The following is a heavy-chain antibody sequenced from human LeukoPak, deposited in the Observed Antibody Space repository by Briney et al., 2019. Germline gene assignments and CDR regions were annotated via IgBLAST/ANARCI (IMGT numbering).Heavy chain of an antibody. V-gene: IGHV4-34*01. Sequence: PSETLSLTCAVYGGSFSGYYWSWIRQPPGKGLEWIGEINHGGSTNYNPSLKSRVTISVDTSKNQFSLKLSSVTAADTAVYYCARGYSSSWRTIDYWGQGTLVTVSS. D-gene: IGHD6-13*01. CDR3: ARGYSSSWRTIDY. CDR1: GGSFSGYY. CDR2: INHGGST. J-gene: IGHJ4*02.